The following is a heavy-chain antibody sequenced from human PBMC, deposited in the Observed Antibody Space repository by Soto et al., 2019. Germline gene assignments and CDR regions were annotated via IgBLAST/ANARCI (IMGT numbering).Heavy chain of an antibody. CDR3: ARVSSGYDILTGYMRYHCFDY. J-gene: IGHJ4*02. CDR1: GGSISSGGYY. Sequence: QVQLQESGPGLVKPSQTLSLTCTVSGGSISSGGYYWSWIRQHPGKGLEWIGYIYYSGSTYYNPSLKSRVTISVDTSKNQFSLKLSSVTAADTAVYYCARVSSGYDILTGYMRYHCFDYWGQGTLVTVSS. V-gene: IGHV4-31*03. CDR2: IYYSGST. D-gene: IGHD3-9*01.